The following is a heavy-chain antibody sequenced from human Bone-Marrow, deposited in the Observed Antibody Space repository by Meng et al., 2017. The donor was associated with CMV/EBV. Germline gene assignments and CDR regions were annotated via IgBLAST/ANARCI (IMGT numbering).Heavy chain of an antibody. CDR3: AKAQRRYCSSTSCRGFDY. D-gene: IGHD2-2*01. Sequence: GESLKISCAASGFTVSSNYMSWVRQAPGKGLEWVSVIYSGGSTYYADSVKGRFTISRDNSKNTLYLQMNSLRAEDTAVYYCAKAQRRYCSSTSCRGFDYWGQGTLVTVSS. V-gene: IGHV3-53*01. CDR1: GFTVSSNY. CDR2: IYSGGST. J-gene: IGHJ4*02.